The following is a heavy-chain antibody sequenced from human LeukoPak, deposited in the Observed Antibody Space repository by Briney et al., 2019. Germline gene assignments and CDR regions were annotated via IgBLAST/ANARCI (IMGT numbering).Heavy chain of an antibody. J-gene: IGHJ5*02. D-gene: IGHD3-16*01. CDR1: GFSFSSYW. CDR3: AKDGRGSSSQNNWFDP. CDR2: IKPDGSEK. Sequence: GGSLRLSCAASGFSFSSYWMSWVRQAPGKGLEWVANIKPDGSEKYYVDSVKGRFTISRDNAKNSLYLQMRSLRAEDTAVYYCAKDGRGSSSQNNWFDPWGQGTLVTVSS. V-gene: IGHV3-7*03.